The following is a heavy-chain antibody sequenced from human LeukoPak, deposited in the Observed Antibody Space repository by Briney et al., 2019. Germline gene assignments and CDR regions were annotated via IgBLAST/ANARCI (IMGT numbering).Heavy chain of an antibody. D-gene: IGHD1-26*01. CDR2: VNADGGNT. CDR3: TKRVKYGGTWDHFAD. CDR1: GFSFSTHW. Sequence: PGGSLRLSCAASGFSFSTHWMSWFRQAPGKGLEWVSTVNADGGNTYYADSVKGRFTISRDNSKSTLILQMNSLRVEDTALYYCTKRVKYGGTWDHFADWGQGTLVTVSS. V-gene: IGHV3-23*01. J-gene: IGHJ4*02.